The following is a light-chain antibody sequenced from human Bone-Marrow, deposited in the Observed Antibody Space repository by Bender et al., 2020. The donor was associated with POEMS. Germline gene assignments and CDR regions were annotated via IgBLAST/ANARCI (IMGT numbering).Light chain of an antibody. Sequence: QSALTQPASVSGSPGQSITIPCTGSSGDIGTYNLVSWYQQHPGKAPKVIIYEVSIRPSGVSDRFSGTKSGNTASLTISGLQAEDEAEYWCSSFTSSSAHVLFGGGTKLTVL. CDR1: SGDIGTYNL. V-gene: IGLV2-14*02. CDR3: SSFTSSSAHVL. CDR2: EVS. J-gene: IGLJ2*01.